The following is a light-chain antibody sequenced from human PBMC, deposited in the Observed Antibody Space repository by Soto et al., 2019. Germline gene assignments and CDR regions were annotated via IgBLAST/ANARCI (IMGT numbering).Light chain of an antibody. CDR1: QGISKY. V-gene: IGKV3-20*01. Sequence: EMILTQSPATLSLSPGERATLSCKTSQGISKYIAWYQQKPGQPPRLLIYDASIRATGIPARFSGNGSRTDFTLTISRLEPEDFAVYYCQQYGSSPPWTFGQGTEVEIK. J-gene: IGKJ1*01. CDR3: QQYGSSPPWT. CDR2: DAS.